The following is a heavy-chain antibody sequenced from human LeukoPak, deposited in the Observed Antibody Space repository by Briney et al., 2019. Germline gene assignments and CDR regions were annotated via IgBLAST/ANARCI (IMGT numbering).Heavy chain of an antibody. CDR2: ISSSGSTI. V-gene: IGHV3-48*03. Sequence: GGSLRLSCAASGFTFSSYEMNWVRQAPGKGLEWVSYISSSGSTIYYADSVKGRFTISRDNSKNTLYLQMNSLRAEDTAVYYCARFPMGDAFDIWGQGTMVTVSS. CDR1: GFTFSSYE. J-gene: IGHJ3*02. D-gene: IGHD3-10*01. CDR3: ARFPMGDAFDI.